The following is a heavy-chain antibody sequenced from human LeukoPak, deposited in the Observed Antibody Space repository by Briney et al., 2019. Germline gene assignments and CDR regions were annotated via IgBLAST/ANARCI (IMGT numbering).Heavy chain of an antibody. J-gene: IGHJ5*02. V-gene: IGHV4-39*01. D-gene: IGHD3-9*01. CDR2: IYYSGIT. CDR3: ARFEGNDWFDP. Sequence: SETLSLTCTVSGDSISSGPYYWGWIRQPPGKGLEWIATIYYSGITFYNPSLKSRVTISVDTSKNQFSVKLSSVTAADTAVYYCARFEGNDWFDPWGQGTLVTVSS. CDR1: GDSISSGPYY.